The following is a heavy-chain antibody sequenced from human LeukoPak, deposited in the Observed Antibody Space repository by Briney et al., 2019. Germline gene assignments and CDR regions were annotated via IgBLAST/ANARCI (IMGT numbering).Heavy chain of an antibody. J-gene: IGHJ6*03. V-gene: IGHV4-39*07. D-gene: IGHD3-22*01. CDR2: IYYSGST. CDR3: ARDALADSSGYYHTYYYYYMDV. CDR1: GGSISSSSYY. Sequence: PSETLSLTCTVSGGSISSSSYYWGWIRQPPGKGLEWIGSIYYSGSTYYNPSLKSRVTISVDTSKNQFSLKLSSVTAADTAVYYCARDALADSSGYYHTYYYYYMDVWGKGTTVTVSS.